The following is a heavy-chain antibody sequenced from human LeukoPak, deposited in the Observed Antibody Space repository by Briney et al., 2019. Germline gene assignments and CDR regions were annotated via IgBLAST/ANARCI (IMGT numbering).Heavy chain of an antibody. CDR2: ISYDGSNK. V-gene: IGHV3-30*04. CDR3: AKSGGSSHYYYYMDV. CDR1: GFTFSSYA. D-gene: IGHD2-15*01. J-gene: IGHJ6*03. Sequence: GGSLRLSWAASGFTFSSYAMHWVRQAPGKGLEWVAVISYDGSNKYYADSVKGRFTISRDNSKNTLYLQMNSLRAEDTAVYYCAKSGGSSHYYYYMDVWGKGTTVTVSS.